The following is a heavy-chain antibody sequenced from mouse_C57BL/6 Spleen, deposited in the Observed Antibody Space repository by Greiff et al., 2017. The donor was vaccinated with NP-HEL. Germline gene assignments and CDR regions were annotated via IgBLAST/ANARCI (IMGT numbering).Heavy chain of an antibody. CDR1: GYNFKNTY. CDR3: ADPQISCGNGCEFAD. CDR2: IDPANGNT. D-gene: IGHD1-1*02. J-gene: IGHJ3*01. Sequence: VQLQQSVAELVRPGASVKLSCTASGYNFKNTYMHWVKQRPEQGLEWIGKIDPANGNTNYTQKFQGKATLTADTSSNTAYLQLSSLTSEDTAIDYGADPQISCGNGCEFADWGKGTMVTVSA. V-gene: IGHV14-3*01.